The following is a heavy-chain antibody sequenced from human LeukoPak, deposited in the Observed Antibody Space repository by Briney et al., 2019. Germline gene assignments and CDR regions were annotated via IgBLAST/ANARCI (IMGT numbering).Heavy chain of an antibody. D-gene: IGHD3-3*01. CDR2: ISYEGGNK. CDR3: AKDYYDFWSGGYYYYYGMDV. J-gene: IGHJ6*02. V-gene: IGHV3-30*18. Sequence: PGGSRRLSCAPSGLTFSSCVMHRVRQAPGRGLEWVEFISYEGGNKYYAHSVKGRFTISRDNSKNTLYLQMNSLRSDDTAVYYCAKDYYDFWSGGYYYYYGMDVWGQGTTVTVSS. CDR1: GLTFSSCV.